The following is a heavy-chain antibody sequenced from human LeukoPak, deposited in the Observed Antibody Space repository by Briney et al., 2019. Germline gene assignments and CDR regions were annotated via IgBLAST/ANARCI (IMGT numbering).Heavy chain of an antibody. Sequence: GGSLRLSCAASGFTFSSYEMNWVRQAPGKGLGWVSYISSSGSTIYYADSVKGRFTISRDNAKNSLYLQMNSLRAEDTAVYYCARVLFGDFDYWGQGTLVTVSS. CDR1: GFTFSSYE. CDR3: ARVLFGDFDY. CDR2: ISSSGSTI. V-gene: IGHV3-48*03. J-gene: IGHJ4*02. D-gene: IGHD3-10*01.